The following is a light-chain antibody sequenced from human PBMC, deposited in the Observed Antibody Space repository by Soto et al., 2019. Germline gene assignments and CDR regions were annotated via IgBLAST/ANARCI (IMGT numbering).Light chain of an antibody. V-gene: IGLV1-47*02. CDR1: SSNIGSNY. CDR2: NNN. Sequence: QSVLTQPPSASGTPGQRVTISCSGSSSNIGSNYVYWYQQLPGTAPKLLIYNNNLRPSGVPDRFSGSKSGTSATLGITGFQTGDEADYYCGSWDSSLSAYVFGTGTKVTVL. CDR3: GSWDSSLSAYV. J-gene: IGLJ1*01.